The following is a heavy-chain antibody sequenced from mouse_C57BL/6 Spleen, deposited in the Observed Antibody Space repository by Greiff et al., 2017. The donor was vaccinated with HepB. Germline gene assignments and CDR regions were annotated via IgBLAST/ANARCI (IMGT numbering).Heavy chain of an antibody. D-gene: IGHD4-1*01. V-gene: IGHV2-5*01. CDR3: DRMGAGEAWFAY. CDR1: GFSLTSYG. Sequence: QVQLKESGPGLVQPSQSLSITCTVSGFSLTSYGVHWVRQSPGKGLEWLGVIWRGGSTDYNAAFMYRLSITKDNSKSQVFFKMNSLQADDTAIYYCDRMGAGEAWFAYWGQGTLVTVSA. J-gene: IGHJ3*01. CDR2: IWRGGST.